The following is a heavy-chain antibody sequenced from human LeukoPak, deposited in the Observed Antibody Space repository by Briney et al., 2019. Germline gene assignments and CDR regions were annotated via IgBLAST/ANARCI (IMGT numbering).Heavy chain of an antibody. CDR3: AKDPTTYYDTSGYGRYNWFDP. V-gene: IGHV3-23*01. CDR1: GFTFSTYA. D-gene: IGHD3-22*01. Sequence: GGSLRLSCAASGFTFSTYAMSWVRQAPGKGLEWVSGISGSGGSTYYADSVKGRFTISRDNSKNTVYVQMNSLRAEDTAVYYCAKDPTTYYDTSGYGRYNWFDPWGEGTLVTVSS. CDR2: ISGSGGST. J-gene: IGHJ5*02.